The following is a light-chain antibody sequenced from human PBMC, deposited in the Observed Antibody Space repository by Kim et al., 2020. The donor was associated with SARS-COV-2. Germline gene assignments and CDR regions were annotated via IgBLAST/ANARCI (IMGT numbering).Light chain of an antibody. CDR2: LVS. CDR1: QSITSG. Sequence: TLSASVGDTVTITCRASQSITSGLAWYQQKPGKAPKLLIYLVSNLDSGVPSRFSGSGSGTHFTLTISSLQPDDFATYYCQQHNGFFGGGTKVDI. CDR3: QQHNGF. J-gene: IGKJ4*01. V-gene: IGKV1-5*01.